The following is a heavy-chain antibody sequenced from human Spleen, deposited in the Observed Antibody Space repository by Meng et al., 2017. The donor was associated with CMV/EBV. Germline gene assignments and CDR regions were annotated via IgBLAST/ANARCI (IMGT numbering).Heavy chain of an antibody. CDR2: IIPILGIA. Sequence: SVKVSCKASGGTFSSYTISWVRQAPGQGLEWMGRIIPILGIANYAQKFQGRVTITADKSTNTAYMELSSLRSEDTAVYYCARVGIFADAFDIWGQGTMVTVSS. V-gene: IGHV1-69*02. D-gene: IGHD2/OR15-2a*01. J-gene: IGHJ3*02. CDR3: ARVGIFADAFDI. CDR1: GGTFSSYT.